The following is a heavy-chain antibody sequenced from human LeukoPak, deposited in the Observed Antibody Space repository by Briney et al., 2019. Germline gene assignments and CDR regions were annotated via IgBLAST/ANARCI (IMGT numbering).Heavy chain of an antibody. J-gene: IGHJ4*02. CDR1: GGSIISRAW. D-gene: IGHD3-3*01. Sequence: SGTLSLTCDVIGGSIISRAWWTWVRQSPGKGLEWIGHIYDSGSTNYNPSLKSRVTISVDTSKNQFSLKLSSVTAADTAVYYCAREFSWSGFFDYWGQGTLVTVSS. CDR2: IYDSGST. CDR3: AREFSWSGFFDY. V-gene: IGHV4-4*02.